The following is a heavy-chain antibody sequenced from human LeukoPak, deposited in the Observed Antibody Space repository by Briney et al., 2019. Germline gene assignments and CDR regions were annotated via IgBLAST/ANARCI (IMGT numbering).Heavy chain of an antibody. CDR2: INPSGGST. Sequence: ASVTVSCKASGYTFTSYYMHWVRQAPGQGLEWMGIINPSGGSTYYAQNFQGRVTMTRDTSTSTVYMELSSLRSEDTAVYYCARSYYGSGSYYNEQYWFDPWGQGTLVTVSS. CDR3: ARSYYGSGSYYNEQYWFDP. D-gene: IGHD3-10*01. V-gene: IGHV1-46*01. J-gene: IGHJ5*02. CDR1: GYTFTSYY.